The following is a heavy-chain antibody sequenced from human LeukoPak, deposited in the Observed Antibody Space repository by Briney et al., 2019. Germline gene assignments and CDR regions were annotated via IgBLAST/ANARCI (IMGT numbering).Heavy chain of an antibody. D-gene: IGHD5-18*01. CDR1: GFTFSSYW. CDR2: INSDGSGT. CDR3: APGYTTFDY. Sequence: GGSLRLSCAASGFTFSSYWIHWVRQAPGKGLVWVSRINSDGSGTSYADSVKGRFTISRDNAKNTLYLQMNSLRAEDTAMYYCAPGYTTFDYWGQGTLVTVSS. V-gene: IGHV3-74*01. J-gene: IGHJ4*02.